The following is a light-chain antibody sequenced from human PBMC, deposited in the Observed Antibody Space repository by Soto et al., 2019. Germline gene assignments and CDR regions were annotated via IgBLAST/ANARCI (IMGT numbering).Light chain of an antibody. CDR3: SSYTNINTRACV. CDR1: SGDIGSYNR. V-gene: IGLV2-14*01. CDR2: EVT. Sequence: QSVLTQPASVSGSPGQSITISCTGTSGDIGSYNRVSWYQQHPGKAPKLIIYEVTDRPSGVSNRFSGSKSGNTASQTISGLQAEDEAEYYCSSYTNINTRACVFGTGTKLTVL. J-gene: IGLJ1*01.